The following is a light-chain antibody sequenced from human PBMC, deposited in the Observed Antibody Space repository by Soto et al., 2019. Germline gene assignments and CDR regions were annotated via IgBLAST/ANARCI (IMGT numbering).Light chain of an antibody. V-gene: IGLV2-14*01. CDR1: SSDVGGYNY. Sequence: QSVLTRPASVSGSPGQSITISCTGTSSDVGGYNYVSWYQQHPGKAPKLMIYDVSNRPSGVSNRFSGSKSGNTASLTISGLQAEDEADYYCSSYTSSSTLAVVFGGGTQLTVL. CDR2: DVS. J-gene: IGLJ2*01. CDR3: SSYTSSSTLAVV.